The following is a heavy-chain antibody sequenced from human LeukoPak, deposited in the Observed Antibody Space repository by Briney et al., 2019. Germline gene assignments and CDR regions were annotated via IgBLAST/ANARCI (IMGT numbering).Heavy chain of an antibody. CDR3: ATPVAGKYYYYYYMDV. V-gene: IGHV4-4*07. CDR1: GGSISSYY. Sequence: TSETLSLTCTVSGGSISSYYWSWIRQPAGKGLEWIGRIYTSGSTNYNPSLKSRVTMSVDTSKNQFSLKLSSVTAADTAVYYCATPVAGKYYYYYYMDVWGKGTTVTVSS. J-gene: IGHJ6*03. CDR2: IYTSGST. D-gene: IGHD6-19*01.